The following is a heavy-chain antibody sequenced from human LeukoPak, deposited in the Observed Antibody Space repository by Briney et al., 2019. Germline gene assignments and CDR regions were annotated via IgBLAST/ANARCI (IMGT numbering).Heavy chain of an antibody. CDR3: ARHSWGSGSYYNGNFDY. D-gene: IGHD3-10*01. CDR2: IYPGDSDT. CDR1: GYSFTSYW. V-gene: IGHV5-51*01. J-gene: IGHJ4*02. Sequence: GESLKISCKGSGYSFTSYWNGWVRQMPGKGLEWMGIIYPGDSDTRYSPSFQGQDTISADKSISTAYLQWSSLKASDTAMYYCARHSWGSGSYYNGNFDYWGQGTLVTVSS.